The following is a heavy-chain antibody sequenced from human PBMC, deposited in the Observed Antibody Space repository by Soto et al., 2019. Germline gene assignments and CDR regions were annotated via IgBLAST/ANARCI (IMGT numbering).Heavy chain of an antibody. CDR3: ARDTQQWLPPSPFDY. CDR2: ISYDGSNK. J-gene: IGHJ4*02. V-gene: IGHV3-30-3*01. Sequence: GGSLRLSCAASGFTFSSYAMHWVRRAPGKGLEWVAVISYDGSNKYYADSVKGRFTISRDNSKNTLYLQMNSLRAEDTAVYYCARDTQQWLPPSPFDYWAQGTLVTASS. D-gene: IGHD6-19*01. CDR1: GFTFSSYA.